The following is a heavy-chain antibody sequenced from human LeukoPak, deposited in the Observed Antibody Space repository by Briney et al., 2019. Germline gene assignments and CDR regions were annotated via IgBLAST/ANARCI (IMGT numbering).Heavy chain of an antibody. Sequence: SETLSLTCTVSSGSISTSNYYWGWVRQPPGKGLEWIGSIYYSGNTYYNASLKSQVSISIDTSKNQFSLKLTSVTAADTAVYYCARQTGSGLFILPGGQGTLVTVSS. CDR2: IYYSGNT. D-gene: IGHD3/OR15-3a*01. CDR1: SGSISTSNYY. V-gene: IGHV4-39*01. J-gene: IGHJ4*02. CDR3: ARQTGSGLFILP.